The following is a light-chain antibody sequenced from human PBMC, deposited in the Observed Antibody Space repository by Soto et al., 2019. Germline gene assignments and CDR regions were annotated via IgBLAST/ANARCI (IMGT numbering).Light chain of an antibody. J-gene: IGLJ2*01. CDR2: DVT. V-gene: IGLV2-14*03. Sequence: QSALTQPASVSGSPGQSITISCTGTSSDVGGYNYVSWYQQHPGKAPKLMIYDVTDRPSRVSNRFSGSKSGNTASLTISGLQAEDEADYSCSSYTSSSTVVFGGGTKLTVL. CDR3: SSYTSSSTVV. CDR1: SSDVGGYNY.